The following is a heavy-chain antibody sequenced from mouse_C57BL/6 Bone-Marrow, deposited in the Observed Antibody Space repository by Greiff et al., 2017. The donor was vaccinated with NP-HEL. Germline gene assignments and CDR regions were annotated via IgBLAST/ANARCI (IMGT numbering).Heavy chain of an antibody. V-gene: IGHV1-64*01. Sequence: QVQLQQPGAELVKPGASVKLSCKASGYTFTSYWMHWVKQRPGQGLEWIGMIHPNSGSTNYNEKFKSKATLTVDKSSSTAYMQLSSLTSEDSAVYYCARSPIYDGYYSYFDYWGQGTTLTVSS. CDR3: ARSPIYDGYYSYFDY. D-gene: IGHD2-3*01. CDR2: IHPNSGST. CDR1: GYTFTSYW. J-gene: IGHJ2*01.